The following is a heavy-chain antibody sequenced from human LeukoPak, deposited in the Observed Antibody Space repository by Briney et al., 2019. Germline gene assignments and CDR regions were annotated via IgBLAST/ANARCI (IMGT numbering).Heavy chain of an antibody. D-gene: IGHD1-7*01. V-gene: IGHV3-43*02. Sequence: TGGSLRLSCAASGFTFDEYAMHWVRQVPGKGLEWVSLISGNGGNTYYAASVKGRFTISRDNSKNSLYLQMNSLRTEDTALYYCAKDISNWNSRHFDYWGQGTLVTVSS. J-gene: IGHJ4*02. CDR2: ISGNGGNT. CDR1: GFTFDEYA. CDR3: AKDISNWNSRHFDY.